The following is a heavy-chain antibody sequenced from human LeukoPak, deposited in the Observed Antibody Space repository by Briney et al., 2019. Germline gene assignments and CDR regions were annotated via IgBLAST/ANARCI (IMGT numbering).Heavy chain of an antibody. CDR1: GFTFSSYA. J-gene: IGHJ1*01. CDR3: AKGVKQQLVPAEYFQH. CDR2: ISGSGGST. D-gene: IGHD6-13*01. V-gene: IGHV3-23*01. Sequence: GGSLRLSCAASGFTFSSYAMSWVRQAPGKGLEWVSAISGSGGSTYYADSVKGRFTISRDNSKNTLYLQMNSLRAEDTAVYYCAKGVKQQLVPAEYFQHWGQGTLVTVSS.